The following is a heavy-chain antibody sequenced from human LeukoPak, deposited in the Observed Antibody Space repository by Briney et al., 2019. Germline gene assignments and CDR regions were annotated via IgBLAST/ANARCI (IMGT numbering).Heavy chain of an antibody. D-gene: IGHD5-24*01. J-gene: IGHJ4*02. V-gene: IGHV4-34*01. CDR1: GGSFSGYY. CDR3: ARHRSGWLQSSFDY. CDR2: IYYSGST. Sequence: SETLSLTCAVYGGSFSGYYWSWIRQPPGKGLEWIGSIYYSGSTYYNPSLKSRVTISVDTSKNQFSLKLSSVTAADTAVYYCARHRSGWLQSSFDYWGQGTLVTVSS.